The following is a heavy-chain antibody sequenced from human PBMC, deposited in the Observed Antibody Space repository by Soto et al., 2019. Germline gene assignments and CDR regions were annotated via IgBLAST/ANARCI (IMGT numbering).Heavy chain of an antibody. CDR2: IKSKTDGGTT. D-gene: IGHD1-1*01. V-gene: IGHV3-15*07. CDR3: TTVQYYYYDGMDV. Sequence: EVQLVESGGGLVKPGGSLRLSCAASGFTFSNAWMNWVRQAPGKGLEWVGRIKSKTDGGTTDYAAPVKGRFTISRDDSKNTLYLQINSLKTEDTAVYYCTTVQYYYYDGMDVWGQGTTVTVSS. CDR1: GFTFSNAW. J-gene: IGHJ6*02.